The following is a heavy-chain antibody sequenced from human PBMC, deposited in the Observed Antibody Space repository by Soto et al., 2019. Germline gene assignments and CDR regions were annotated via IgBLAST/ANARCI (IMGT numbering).Heavy chain of an antibody. CDR3: AMPESGTTISDY. V-gene: IGHV3-30*03. CDR2: ISDDGSNK. D-gene: IGHD1-7*01. J-gene: IGHJ4*02. CDR1: GFTFSSYA. Sequence: GGSLRRSCAASGFTFSSYAMHWVRQAPGKGLEWVAVISDDGSNKYHADSVKGRFTISRDNSKNTLYLQMNSLRAEDTAVYYCAMPESGTTISDYWGQGTLVTVSS.